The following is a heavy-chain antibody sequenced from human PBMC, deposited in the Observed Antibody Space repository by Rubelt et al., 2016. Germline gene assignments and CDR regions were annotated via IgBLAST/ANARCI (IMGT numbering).Heavy chain of an antibody. CDR2: ISYDGSNK. D-gene: IGHD6-19*01. V-gene: IGHV3-30*18. CDR3: AKVSLAGAVAGNYNFDY. J-gene: IGHJ4*02. Sequence: HWVRQAPDKGLEWVAVISYDGSNKYYADSVKGRFTISRDNSKNTLYLQMNSLRAEDTAVYYCAKVSLAGAVAGNYNFDYWGQGTLVTVSS.